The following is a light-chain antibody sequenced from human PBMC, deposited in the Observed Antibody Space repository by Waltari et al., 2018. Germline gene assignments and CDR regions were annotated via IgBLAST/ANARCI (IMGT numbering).Light chain of an antibody. CDR1: SLRSYY. V-gene: IGLV3-19*01. CDR3: NSRDSSGNHKVV. J-gene: IGLJ2*01. Sequence: SSELTQDPAVSVALGQTVRMTCQGDSLRSYYANWYQQKPGQAPVLVIYGKNNRPSGIPDRFSGSSSGNTASLTITGAQAEDEADYYCNSRDSSGNHKVVFGGGTKLTVL. CDR2: GKN.